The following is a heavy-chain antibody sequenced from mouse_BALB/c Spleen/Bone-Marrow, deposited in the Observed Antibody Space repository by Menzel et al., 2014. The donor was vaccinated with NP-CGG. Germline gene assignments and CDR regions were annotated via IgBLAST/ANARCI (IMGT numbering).Heavy chain of an antibody. CDR1: GYTFTSYW. Sequence: QVQLKDSGAELAKPGASAKMSCKASGYTFTSYWMHWVKQRPGQGLEWIGYINPSTGYTEYNQKFKDKATLTADKSSSTAYVQLSSLTSEDSAVYYCARSRTGTYFDYWGQGTTLTVSS. CDR3: ARSRTGTYFDY. CDR2: INPSTGYT. V-gene: IGHV1-7*01. D-gene: IGHD4-1*01. J-gene: IGHJ2*01.